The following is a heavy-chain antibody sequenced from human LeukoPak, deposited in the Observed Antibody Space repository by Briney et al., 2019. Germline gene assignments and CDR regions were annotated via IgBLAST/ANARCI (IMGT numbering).Heavy chain of an antibody. V-gene: IGHV4-59*01. D-gene: IGHD2-2*01. CDR2: IYYSGST. CDR1: GGSISSYY. CDR3: ARCNRGCNSTSCPAYYMDV. J-gene: IGHJ6*03. Sequence: PSETLSLTCTVSGGSISSYYWSWIRQPPGKGLEWIGYIYYSGSTNYNPSLKSRVTISVDTSKNQFSLKLSSVTAADTAVYCCARCNRGCNSTSCPAYYMDVWGKGTTVAVSS.